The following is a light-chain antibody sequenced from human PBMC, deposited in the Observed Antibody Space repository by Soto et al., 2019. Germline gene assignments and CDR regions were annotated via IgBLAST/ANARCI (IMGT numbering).Light chain of an antibody. CDR3: QQHSNSPWK. V-gene: IGKV3D-20*02. CDR1: QTISNNY. Sequence: EIVLTQSPGTLTLSPGESAALSCRASQTISNNYLVWYRQKPGQAPRLLIYAVSSRAAGIPDRFSGSGSGTDFALTIARLEPEDSAVSYCQQHSNSPWKFGQGTRVEI. CDR2: AVS. J-gene: IGKJ1*01.